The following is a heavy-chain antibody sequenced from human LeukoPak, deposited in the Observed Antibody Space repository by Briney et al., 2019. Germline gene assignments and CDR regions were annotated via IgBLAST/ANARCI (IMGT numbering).Heavy chain of an antibody. J-gene: IGHJ4*02. CDR2: IRYDGSNK. Sequence: GGSLRLSCAASGFTFSSYGMHWVRQAPGKGLEWVAFIRYDGSNKYYADSVKGRFTISRDNSKNTLYLQMNSLRAEDTAVYYCANAMGPSMVRGVIIPAFDYWGQGTLVTVSS. CDR1: GFTFSSYG. CDR3: ANAMGPSMVRGVIIPAFDY. V-gene: IGHV3-30*02. D-gene: IGHD3-10*01.